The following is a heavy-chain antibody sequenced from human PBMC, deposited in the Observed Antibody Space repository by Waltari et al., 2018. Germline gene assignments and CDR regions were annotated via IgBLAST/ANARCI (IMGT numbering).Heavy chain of an antibody. CDR2: VYSTGAT. J-gene: IGHJ4*02. CDR1: AASIRRHY. CDR3: AESDSGSWQYFFNS. D-gene: IGHD6-19*01. Sequence: QMKLLESGPGLVKPSETLSLTCTVSAASIRRHYWGWIRQPAGKGLEWIGRVYSTGATNYNPSLGRRATISVDTARKQVSLKLTSVTAADTAMYFCAESDSGSWQYFFNSWGQGALVTVSS. V-gene: IGHV4-4*07.